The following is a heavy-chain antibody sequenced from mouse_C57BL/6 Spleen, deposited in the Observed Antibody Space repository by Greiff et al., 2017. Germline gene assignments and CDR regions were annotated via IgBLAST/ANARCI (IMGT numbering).Heavy chain of an antibody. D-gene: IGHD1-1*01. J-gene: IGHJ1*03. V-gene: IGHV2-5*01. CDR3: AKNYYGSSWYFDV. Sequence: QVQLQQSGPGLVQPSQSLSITCTVSGFSLTSYGVHWVRQSPGKGLEWLGVIWRGGSTDYNAAFMSRLSITKDNSKSQVFFKMNNLQADDTAIYYCAKNYYGSSWYFDVWGTGTTDTVSS. CDR2: IWRGGST. CDR1: GFSLTSYG.